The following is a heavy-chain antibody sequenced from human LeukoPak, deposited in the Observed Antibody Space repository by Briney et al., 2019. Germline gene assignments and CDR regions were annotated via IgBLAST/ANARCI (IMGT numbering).Heavy chain of an antibody. J-gene: IGHJ3*02. CDR2: LSNGAKTS. CDR3: AKELGGYDAFDI. V-gene: IGHV3-30*18. CDR1: GFTFSAYG. D-gene: IGHD3-22*01. Sequence: GGSLRLSCAASGFTFSAYGMHWVRQAPGKGLEWVAALSNGAKTSAYADAVKGRFTISRDNSRNTLFVQMNSLRPEDTAVYYCAKELGGYDAFDIWGEGTMVTVSS.